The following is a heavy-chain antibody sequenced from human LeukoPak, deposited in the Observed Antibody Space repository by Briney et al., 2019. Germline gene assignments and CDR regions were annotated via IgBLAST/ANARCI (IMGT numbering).Heavy chain of an antibody. D-gene: IGHD2-21*01. V-gene: IGHV3-30*07. CDR3: ARADCGGDCYYYYMDV. CDR1: GFSFSTYA. CDR2: ISFDGRYE. Sequence: GGSLRLSCAASGFSFSTYAMHWVRQAPGEGLEWVAVISFDGRYEYFTDSVKGRFTISRDNSKNTLYLQMNSLRAEDTAVYYCARADCGGDCYYYYMDVWGKGTTVTVSS. J-gene: IGHJ6*03.